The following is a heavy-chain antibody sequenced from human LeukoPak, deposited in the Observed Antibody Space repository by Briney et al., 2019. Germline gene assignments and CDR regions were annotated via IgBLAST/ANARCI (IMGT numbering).Heavy chain of an antibody. CDR2: IGTRGTTX. CDR1: GFTFTSYV. Sequence: GGSXRLSCAASGFTFTSYVMNWVRQPPGKGLEWISYIGTRGTTXYYADSVKGRFTIXXDNAKNSLYLQMNSLRDEDTAIYYCARGRGSSWGQGTLVTVSS. CDR3: ARGRGSS. V-gene: IGHV3-48*02. J-gene: IGHJ5*02. D-gene: IGHD2-21*01.